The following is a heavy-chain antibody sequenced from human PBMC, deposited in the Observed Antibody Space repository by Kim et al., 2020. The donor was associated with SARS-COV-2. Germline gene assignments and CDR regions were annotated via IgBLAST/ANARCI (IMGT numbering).Heavy chain of an antibody. Sequence: SVKVSCKASGGTFDRYTITWVRQAPGQGLEWMGGIIPIFGTTNYAQKFQGRVTISADESTSTAHMELTSLRSDDTAVYFCTRHYDHRLYTYSGMDVWGQGTTVTVSS. CDR3: TRHYDHRLYTYSGMDV. J-gene: IGHJ6*02. CDR1: GGTFDRYT. D-gene: IGHD3-16*01. V-gene: IGHV1-69*13. CDR2: IIPIFGTT.